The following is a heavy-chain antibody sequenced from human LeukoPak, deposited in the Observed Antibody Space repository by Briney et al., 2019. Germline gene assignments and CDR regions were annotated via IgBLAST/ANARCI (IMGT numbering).Heavy chain of an antibody. CDR2: IGGSGGST. Sequence: GGSLRLSCAASGFTVSSNYMSWVRQAPGKGLEWVSTIGGSGGSTYYADSVKGRFTISRDNSKNTMYLQMNSLRAEDTAVYYCAKGGSSWSRFDSWGQGTLVTVSS. CDR3: AKGGSSWSRFDS. V-gene: IGHV3-23*01. CDR1: GFTVSSNY. D-gene: IGHD6-13*01. J-gene: IGHJ4*02.